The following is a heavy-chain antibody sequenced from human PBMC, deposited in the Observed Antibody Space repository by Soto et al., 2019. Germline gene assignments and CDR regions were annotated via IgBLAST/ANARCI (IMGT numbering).Heavy chain of an antibody. D-gene: IGHD2-15*01. V-gene: IGHV3-48*03. CDR3: AILGYCSGGSCYPGRGYYYYGMDV. Sequence: PGGSLRLSCAASGFTFSSYEMNWVRQAPGKGLEWVSYISSSGSTIYYADSVKGRFTISRGNAKNSLYLQMNSLRAEDTAVYYCAILGYCSGGSCYPGRGYYYYGMDVWGQGTTVTVSS. CDR1: GFTFSSYE. CDR2: ISSSGSTI. J-gene: IGHJ6*01.